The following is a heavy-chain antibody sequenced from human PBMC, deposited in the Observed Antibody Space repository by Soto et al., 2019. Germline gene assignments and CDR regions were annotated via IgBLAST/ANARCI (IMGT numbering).Heavy chain of an antibody. CDR3: ARSDFDWLSKARYYFDY. Sequence: ASVKVSCKASGYTFTGYYMHWVRQAPGQGLEWMGWINPNSGGTNYAQKFQGWVTMTRDTSISTAYMELSSLRSEDTAVYYCARSDFDWLSKARYYFDYWGQGTLVTSPQ. J-gene: IGHJ4*02. CDR2: INPNSGGT. V-gene: IGHV1-2*04. CDR1: GYTFTGYY. D-gene: IGHD3-9*01.